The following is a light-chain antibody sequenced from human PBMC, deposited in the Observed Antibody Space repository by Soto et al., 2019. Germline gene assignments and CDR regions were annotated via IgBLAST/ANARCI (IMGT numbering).Light chain of an antibody. CDR3: QRYDSLPPT. J-gene: IGKJ5*01. CDR1: RDIGKY. CDR2: DAS. V-gene: IGKV1-33*01. Sequence: XTQSPSSLSASVGDRVTITCQASRDIGKYLNWFQEKPRKAPKLLIYDASNLQTGVPSRFSGSGSGTDFTFTISSLQPEDFATYYCQRYDSLPPTFGQGTRLEIK.